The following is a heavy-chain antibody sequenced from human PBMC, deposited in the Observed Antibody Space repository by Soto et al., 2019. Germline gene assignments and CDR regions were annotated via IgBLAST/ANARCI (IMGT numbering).Heavy chain of an antibody. CDR3: ARHYSSGWYKLFWFDP. CDR2: IYYSGST. CDR1: GGSISSSSYY. Sequence: QLQLQESGPGLVKPSETLSLTCTVSGGSISSSSYYWGWIRQPPGKGLEWIGSIYYSGSTYYNPSLKSRVTISVDTSKNQFSLKLSSVTAADTAVYYCARHYSSGWYKLFWFDPWGQGTLVTVSS. J-gene: IGHJ5*02. V-gene: IGHV4-39*01. D-gene: IGHD6-19*01.